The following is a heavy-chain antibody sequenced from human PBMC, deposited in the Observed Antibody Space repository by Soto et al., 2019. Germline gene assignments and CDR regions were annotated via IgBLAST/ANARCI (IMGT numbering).Heavy chain of an antibody. D-gene: IGHD3-3*01. CDR2: ISSSSSYI. CDR3: ARGLEWPNYMDV. Sequence: PGGSLRLSCAASGFTFSRYSMNWVRQAPGKGLEWVSSISSSSSYINYADSLQGRFTISRDNARNSLYLQMNSLRAEDTAVYYCARGLEWPNYMDVWGKGTTVTVSS. CDR1: GFTFSRYS. J-gene: IGHJ6*03. V-gene: IGHV3-21*01.